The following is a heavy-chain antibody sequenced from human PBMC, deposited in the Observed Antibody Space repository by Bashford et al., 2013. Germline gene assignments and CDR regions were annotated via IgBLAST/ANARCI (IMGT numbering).Heavy chain of an antibody. CDR3: ARSLTYYDFWSGYRDPGGDAFDI. CDR1: GYTFTSYG. V-gene: IGHV1-18*01. D-gene: IGHD3-3*01. J-gene: IGHJ3*02. CDR2: ISAYNGNT. Sequence: ASVKVSCKASGYTFTSYGISWVRQAPGQGLEWMGWISAYNGNTNYAQKLQGRVTMTTDTSTSTAYMELRSLRSDDTAVYYCARSLTYYDFWSGYRDPGGDAFDIWGQGTMVTVSS.